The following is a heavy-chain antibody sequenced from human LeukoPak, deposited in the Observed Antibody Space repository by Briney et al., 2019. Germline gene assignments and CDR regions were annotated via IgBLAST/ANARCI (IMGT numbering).Heavy chain of an antibody. CDR3: ARAYQRLGELSLPDY. D-gene: IGHD3-16*02. Sequence: ASVKVSCKASGYTFTNYAMNWVRQAPGQGLEWMGWIHPSTGNPTYAQDFTGRFVFSLDASVSTTYLQISSLKAEDTAVYYCARAYQRLGELSLPDYWGQGTLVTVSS. CDR1: GYTFTNYA. J-gene: IGHJ4*02. CDR2: IHPSTGNP. V-gene: IGHV7-4-1*02.